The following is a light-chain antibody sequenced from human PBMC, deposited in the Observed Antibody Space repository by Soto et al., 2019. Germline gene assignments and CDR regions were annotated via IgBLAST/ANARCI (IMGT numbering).Light chain of an antibody. CDR3: LLSYSGGWV. CDR1: TGPVTSGRY. J-gene: IGLJ6*01. CDR2: DTS. Sequence: VVTQDPSVTVSPGGTVTLTCDSSTGPVTSGRYPYWFQQKPGQAPRTLIYDTSLKYSWTPARFSGSLLRGKAALTLSGARPEDEADYYRLLSYSGGWVFGGGTKATVL. V-gene: IGLV7-46*01.